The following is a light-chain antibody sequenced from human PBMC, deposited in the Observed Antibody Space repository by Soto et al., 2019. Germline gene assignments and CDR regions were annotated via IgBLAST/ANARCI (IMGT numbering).Light chain of an antibody. CDR1: QSVSKY. J-gene: IGKJ2*01. V-gene: IGKV3-11*01. Sequence: EIVLTQSPATLSLSPGERATLSCRASQSVSKYLAWYQQKPGQAPRLLIYNASDRATGIPDRFSGSGSGTDFTLTISSLEPEDFAVYYCQQGSNGYTFGQGTKLEIK. CDR3: QQGSNGYT. CDR2: NAS.